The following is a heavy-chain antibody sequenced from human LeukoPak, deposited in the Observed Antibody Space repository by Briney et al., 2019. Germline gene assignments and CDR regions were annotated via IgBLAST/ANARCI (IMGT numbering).Heavy chain of an antibody. CDR1: GFTFSSYA. Sequence: QTGGSLRLSCAASGFTFSSYAMHWVRQAPGKGLEWVAVISYDGSNKYYADSVKGRFTISRDNSKNTLYLQMNSLRAEDTAVYYCAKELRTSRSVVIHNWFDPWGQGTLVTVSS. CDR3: AKELRTSRSVVIHNWFDP. CDR2: ISYDGSNK. D-gene: IGHD3-22*01. V-gene: IGHV3-30-3*01. J-gene: IGHJ5*02.